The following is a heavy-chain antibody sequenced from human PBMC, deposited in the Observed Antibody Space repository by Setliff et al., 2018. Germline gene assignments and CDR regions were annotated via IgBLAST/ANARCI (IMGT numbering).Heavy chain of an antibody. V-gene: IGHV4-61*08. D-gene: IGHD1-1*01. Sequence: SETLSLTCAVSGGSISSGGYYWSWIRQHPGKGLEWIGHIYTSWSTVYNPSLKSRVTMSIDTSKNQFFLKVRSVTAADTAVYYCARDRGSNNSPEDFDYWGLGTLVTVSS. CDR3: ARDRGSNNSPEDFDY. CDR2: IYTSWST. CDR1: GGSISSGGYY. J-gene: IGHJ4*02.